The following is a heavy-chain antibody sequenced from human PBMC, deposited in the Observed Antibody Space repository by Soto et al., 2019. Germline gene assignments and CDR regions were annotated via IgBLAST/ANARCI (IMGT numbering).Heavy chain of an antibody. Sequence: ASVKVSCKASGYTFTSYYMHWVRQAPGQRLEWMGRINAGNGNTKYSQKFQGRVTITRDTSASTAYMELSSLRSEDTALYYCAGQQLVSVFYYYGMDVWGQGTTVTVSS. J-gene: IGHJ6*02. CDR1: GYTFTSYY. D-gene: IGHD6-13*01. V-gene: IGHV1-3*01. CDR2: INAGNGNT. CDR3: AGQQLVSVFYYYGMDV.